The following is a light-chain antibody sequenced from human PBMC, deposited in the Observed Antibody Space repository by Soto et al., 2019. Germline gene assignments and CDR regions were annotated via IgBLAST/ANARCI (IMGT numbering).Light chain of an antibody. CDR3: QQYNSYSWT. CDR2: KAS. J-gene: IGKJ1*01. V-gene: IGKV1-5*03. Sequence: DIRMTESPSTLSGSVGDIVTITCRASQTISSWLAWYQQKPGKAPRLLIYKASTLESGVPSTFSGSGSGTEFILTITSLQPDDFATHYCQQYNSYSWTFGHVTKVDIK. CDR1: QTISSW.